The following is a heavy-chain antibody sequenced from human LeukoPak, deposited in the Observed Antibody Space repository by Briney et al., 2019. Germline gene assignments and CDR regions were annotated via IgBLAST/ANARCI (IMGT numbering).Heavy chain of an antibody. Sequence: SETLSLTCTVSGRSISSYYWSWIRQPPGKGLEWIGYIYYSGSTNYNPSLKSRVTMSVDTSQNQLSLRLSSVTAADTAVYYCARDNGGDYWYSDIWGRGTLVTVSS. V-gene: IGHV4-59*12. J-gene: IGHJ2*01. CDR3: ARDNGGDYWYSDI. CDR1: GRSISSYY. D-gene: IGHD2-21*01. CDR2: IYYSGST.